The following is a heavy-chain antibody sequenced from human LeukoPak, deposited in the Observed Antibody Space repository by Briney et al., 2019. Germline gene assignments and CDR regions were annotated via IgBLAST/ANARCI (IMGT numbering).Heavy chain of an antibody. V-gene: IGHV3-30*18. CDR1: AFTFSTFG. J-gene: IGHJ4*02. CDR3: AKDRWLSGWYPNFDS. D-gene: IGHD6-19*01. Sequence: PGRSVRLSCAGSAFTFSTFGFHWVRQAPGKGLEGVAVTSFDGTNKYYAGSVKGRFTISRDNSKNTLYLQMNSLRAEDTAVYYCAKDRWLSGWYPNFDSWGQGTLVTVSS. CDR2: TSFDGTNK.